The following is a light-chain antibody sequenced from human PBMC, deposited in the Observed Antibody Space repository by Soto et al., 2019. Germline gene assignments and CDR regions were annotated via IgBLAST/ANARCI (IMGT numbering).Light chain of an antibody. CDR3: SSYTGSSTYVV. V-gene: IGLV2-14*01. J-gene: IGLJ2*01. Sequence: QSALTQPASVSGSPGQSITISCTGTSSDVGGYNYVSWYQQHRGNAPKLMIYDVNNRPSGVSNRFSGSRSGNTASLTISGLQAEDEADYYCSSYTGSSTYVVFGGGTKLTVL. CDR2: DVN. CDR1: SSDVGGYNY.